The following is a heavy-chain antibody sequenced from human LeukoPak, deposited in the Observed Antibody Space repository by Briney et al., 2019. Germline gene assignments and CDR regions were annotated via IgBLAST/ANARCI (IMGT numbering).Heavy chain of an antibody. CDR1: GFTFSSYA. V-gene: IGHV3-30*04. D-gene: IGHD6-13*01. CDR3: ARGSYSSSLGY. Sequence: GGSLRLSCAASGFTFSSYAMHWVRQAPGKGLEWVAVISYDGSNKYYADSVKGRFTISRDNSKNTLYLQMSSLRAEDTAVYYCARGSYSSSLGYWGQGTLVTVSS. J-gene: IGHJ4*02. CDR2: ISYDGSNK.